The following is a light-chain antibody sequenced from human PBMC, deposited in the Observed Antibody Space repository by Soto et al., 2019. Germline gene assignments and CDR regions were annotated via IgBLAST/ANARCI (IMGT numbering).Light chain of an antibody. CDR2: EVS. CDR1: SSDVGSYNL. CDR3: CSYAGSSTSLVV. J-gene: IGLJ2*01. Sequence: QSALTQPASVSGSPGQSITISCTGTSSDVGSYNLVSWYQQHPGKAPKLMIYEVSKRPSGVSNRFSGSKSGNTASLTISELQAEDEADYYCCSYAGSSTSLVVFGGGTKLTVL. V-gene: IGLV2-23*02.